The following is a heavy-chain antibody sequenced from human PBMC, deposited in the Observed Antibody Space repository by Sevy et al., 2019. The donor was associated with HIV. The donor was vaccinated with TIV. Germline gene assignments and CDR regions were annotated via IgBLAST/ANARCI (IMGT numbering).Heavy chain of an antibody. CDR1: GYTFTGYY. J-gene: IGHJ4*02. CDR3: ARGYGDLDY. D-gene: IGHD2-15*01. V-gene: IGHV1-46*01. Sequence: ASVNVSCKASGYTFTGYYMHWVRQAPGQGLEWMGIINPSGGSTSYERKFQGRVTMTRATSTRTVYMELTNLGSEDTAVYYCARGYGDLDYWGQGTLVTVSS. CDR2: INPSGGST.